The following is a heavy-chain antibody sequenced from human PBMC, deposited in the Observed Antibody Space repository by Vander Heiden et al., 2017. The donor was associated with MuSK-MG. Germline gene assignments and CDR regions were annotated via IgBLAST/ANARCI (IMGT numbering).Heavy chain of an antibody. Sequence: EVQLVESGGGLVKPGGSLRLSCAASGFTFSSYSMNWVRPAPGKGLEWVSSISSSSSYIYYADSVKGRFTISRDNAKTSLYLQMNSLGAEDTAVYSCARQYSSGWSLWGQGTLVTVSS. CDR3: ARQYSSGWSL. D-gene: IGHD6-19*01. V-gene: IGHV3-21*01. CDR1: GFTFSSYS. CDR2: ISSSSSYI. J-gene: IGHJ4*02.